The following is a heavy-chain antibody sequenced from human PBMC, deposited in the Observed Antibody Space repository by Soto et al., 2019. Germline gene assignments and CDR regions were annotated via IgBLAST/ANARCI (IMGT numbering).Heavy chain of an antibody. D-gene: IGHD6-13*01. CDR2: IKSKTDGGTT. J-gene: IGHJ4*02. Sequence: EVQLVESGGGLVKPGGSLRLSCAASGFTFSNAWMSWVRQAPGKGLEWVGRIKSKTDGGTTDYAAPVKGRFTISRDDSKNTMYLQMNSLKTEDTAVYYCTTDAGSSWSPGGYWGQGTLVTVSS. CDR3: TTDAGSSWSPGGY. CDR1: GFTFSNAW. V-gene: IGHV3-15*01.